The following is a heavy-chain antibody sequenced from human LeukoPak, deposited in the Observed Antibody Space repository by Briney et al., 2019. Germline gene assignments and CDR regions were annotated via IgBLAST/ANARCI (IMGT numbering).Heavy chain of an antibody. D-gene: IGHD3-10*01. J-gene: IGHJ4*02. CDR2: IGGSSSYT. CDR1: AFTLSDYY. V-gene: IGHV3-11*05. Sequence: GGSLRLSCAASAFTLSDYYMSWVRQAPGKGLEWVSYIGGSSSYTNYADSVEGRFTISRDNAKNSLFLQMNSLRVEDTAVYYCARVHYYGSGQSSYFDYWGQGSLVTVSS. CDR3: ARVHYYGSGQSSYFDY.